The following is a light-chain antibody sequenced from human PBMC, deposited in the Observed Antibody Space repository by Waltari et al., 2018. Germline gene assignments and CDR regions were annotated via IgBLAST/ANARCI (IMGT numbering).Light chain of an antibody. J-gene: IGLJ3*02. CDR3: SSFTSSSTWV. V-gene: IGLV2-14*01. CDR1: TSDLGGYNY. Sequence: QSALTQPASVSGSPGQSITISCTGTTSDLGGYNYVSWYQQHPGKAPKLMIYDVSSRPSGVSNRFSGSKSGNTASLIIPGLQAEDEADYYCSSFTSSSTWVFGGGTKLTVL. CDR2: DVS.